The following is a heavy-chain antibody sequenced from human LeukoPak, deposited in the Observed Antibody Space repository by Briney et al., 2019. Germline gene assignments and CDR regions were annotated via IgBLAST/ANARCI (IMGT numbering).Heavy chain of an antibody. CDR1: GGSISSSSYY. CDR3: ARQDWYFDL. J-gene: IGHJ2*01. Sequence: SETLSLTCTVSGGSISSSSYYRGWIRQPPGKGLEWIGSIYYSGSTYYNPSLKSRVTISVDTSKNQFSLKLSSVTAADTAVYYCARQDWYFDLWGRGTLVIVSS. V-gene: IGHV4-39*01. CDR2: IYYSGST.